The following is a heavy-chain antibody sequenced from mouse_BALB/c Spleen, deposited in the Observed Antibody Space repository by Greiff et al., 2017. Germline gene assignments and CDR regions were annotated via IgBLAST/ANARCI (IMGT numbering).Heavy chain of an antibody. D-gene: IGHD2-3*01. Sequence: EVKLMESGGGLVQPGGSLRLSCATSGFTFTDYYMSWVRQPPGKALEWLGFIRNKANGYTTEYSASVKGRFTISRDNSQSILYLQMNTLRAEDSATYYCARDPPYDGFFDYWGQGTTLTVSS. CDR3: ARDPPYDGFFDY. CDR1: GFTFTDYY. CDR2: IRNKANGYTT. V-gene: IGHV7-3*02. J-gene: IGHJ2*01.